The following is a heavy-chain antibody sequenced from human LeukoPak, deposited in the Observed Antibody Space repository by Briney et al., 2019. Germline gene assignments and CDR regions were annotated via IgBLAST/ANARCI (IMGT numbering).Heavy chain of an antibody. V-gene: IGHV3-30*02. Sequence: GGSLGLSCAASGFTFSSYGMHWVRQAPGKGLEWVAFIRYDGSNKYYADSVKGRFTISRDNSKNTLYLQMNSLRAEDTAVYYCAKDGGWELLFAFDIWGQGTMVTVSS. J-gene: IGHJ3*02. CDR1: GFTFSSYG. CDR2: IRYDGSNK. CDR3: AKDGGWELLFAFDI. D-gene: IGHD1-26*01.